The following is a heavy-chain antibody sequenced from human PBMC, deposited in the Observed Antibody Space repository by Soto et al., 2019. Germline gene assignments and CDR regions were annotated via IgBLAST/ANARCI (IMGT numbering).Heavy chain of an antibody. CDR2: ISGSGSTR. D-gene: IGHD2-8*01. J-gene: IGHJ4*02. CDR1: GFTFSTHE. Sequence: GGSLRLSCATSGFTFSTHEMNWVRQAPGRGLEWIAKISGSGSTRNYADSVKGRFIISRDNGQRTADLQMNSLRVEDTAVYYCARGGVYWGQGTLVTVSS. CDR3: ARGGVY. V-gene: IGHV3-48*03.